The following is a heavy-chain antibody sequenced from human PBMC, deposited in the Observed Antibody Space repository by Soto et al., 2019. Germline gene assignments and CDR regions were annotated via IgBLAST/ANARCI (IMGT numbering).Heavy chain of an antibody. D-gene: IGHD3-10*01. Sequence: EVQLVESGGGLVKPGGSRRLSGPASGFTLSSYSMNWVRQAQGKGLGWVSSIISSSSYIYYADSVKGRFTISRDNAKNSLYLQMNSLRAEDTAVYYCAREGVQHGSGPYYYYGMDVWGQGTTVTVSS. CDR1: GFTLSSYS. J-gene: IGHJ6*02. V-gene: IGHV3-21*01. CDR2: IISSSSYI. CDR3: AREGVQHGSGPYYYYGMDV.